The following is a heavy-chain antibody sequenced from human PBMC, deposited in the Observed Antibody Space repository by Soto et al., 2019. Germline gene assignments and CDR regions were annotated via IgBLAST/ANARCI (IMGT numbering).Heavy chain of an antibody. Sequence: GSLRLSCAASGFTFSTYAMAWVRQAPGKGLEWVSGVSASGLNTDYADPVKGRFYISRDNSKNTVSLHMNSLRAEDTALYYFAKDRPRRTSGFFFEYWGQGTPVTVSS. V-gene: IGHV3-23*01. CDR3: AKDRPRRTSGFFFEY. CDR2: VSASGLNT. J-gene: IGHJ4*02. CDR1: GFTFSTYA. D-gene: IGHD1-1*01.